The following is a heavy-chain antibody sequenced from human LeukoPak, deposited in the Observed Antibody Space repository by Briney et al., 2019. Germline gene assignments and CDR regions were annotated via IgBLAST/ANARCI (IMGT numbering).Heavy chain of an antibody. CDR3: ATSGGDYYYYSLDV. J-gene: IGHJ6*03. Sequence: SVKVSCKASGGTFSRYAISWVRQAPGQGLEWMGGIIPVLGTTNYARTFQNKVTITADESTSTTYMELSSLTSEDTAVYYCATSGGDYYYYSLDVWGKGTPVTISS. CDR1: GGTFSRYA. CDR2: IIPVLGTT. V-gene: IGHV1-69*13. D-gene: IGHD3-10*01.